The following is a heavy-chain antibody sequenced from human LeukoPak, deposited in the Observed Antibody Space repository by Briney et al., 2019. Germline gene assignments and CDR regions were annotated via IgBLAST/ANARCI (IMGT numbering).Heavy chain of an antibody. Sequence: SETLSLTCTVSGGSISRSSYYWGWIRQPPGKGLEWIGYIYYSGSTNYNPSLKSRVTISVDTSKNQFSLKLSSVTAADTAVYYCARSADSSGYWRLYYGMDVWGQGTTVTVSS. CDR2: IYYSGST. CDR1: GGSISRSSYY. D-gene: IGHD3-22*01. CDR3: ARSADSSGYWRLYYGMDV. J-gene: IGHJ6*02. V-gene: IGHV4-61*05.